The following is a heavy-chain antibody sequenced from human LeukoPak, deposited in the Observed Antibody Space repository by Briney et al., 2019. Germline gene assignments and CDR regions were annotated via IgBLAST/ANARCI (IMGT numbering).Heavy chain of an antibody. CDR1: GGSFSGYY. CDR3: ARTFWTTYPRHNWFDP. V-gene: IGHV4-34*01. Sequence: SETLSLTCAVYGGSFSGYYWSWIRQPPGKGLEWIGEINDAGSTNYNPSLRGRVTISLDTSKNQFSLRLSSVTTADTAVYFCARTFWTTYPRHNWFDPWGQGTLVIVSS. J-gene: IGHJ5*02. CDR2: INDAGST. D-gene: IGHD3/OR15-3a*01.